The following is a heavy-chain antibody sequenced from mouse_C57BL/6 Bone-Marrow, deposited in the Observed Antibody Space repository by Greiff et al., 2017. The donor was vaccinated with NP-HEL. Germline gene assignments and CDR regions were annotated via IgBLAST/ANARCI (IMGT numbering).Heavy chain of an antibody. V-gene: IGHV5-16*01. CDR1: GFTFSDYY. Sequence: EVMLVESEGGLVQPGSSMKLSCTASGFTFSDYYMAWVRQVPEKGLEWVANINYDGSSTYYLDSLKSRFIISRDNAKNILYLQMSSLKSEDTATYYCVRDPPGEGTWYFDVWGTGTTVTVSS. CDR3: VRDPPGEGTWYFDV. D-gene: IGHD2-14*01. CDR2: INYDGSST. J-gene: IGHJ1*03.